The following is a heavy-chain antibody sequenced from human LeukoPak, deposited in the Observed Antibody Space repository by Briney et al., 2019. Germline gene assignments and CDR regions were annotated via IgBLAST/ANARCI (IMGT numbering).Heavy chain of an antibody. J-gene: IGHJ3*02. D-gene: IGHD1-26*01. CDR2: VYSGGGT. CDR1: GFTVSSSY. Sequence: PGGSLRLSCAASGFTVSSSYMTWVRQAPGKGLEWVSVVYSGGGTYYADSVKGRFTISRDISKNTLYLQMNSLRVEDTAVYYCARGVGQDAFDIWGQGTMVTVSS. V-gene: IGHV3-53*01. CDR3: ARGVGQDAFDI.